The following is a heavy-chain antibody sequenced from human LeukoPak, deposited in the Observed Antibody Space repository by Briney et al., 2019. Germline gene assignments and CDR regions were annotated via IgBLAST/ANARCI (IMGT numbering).Heavy chain of an antibody. CDR3: GYFGSGSSYTPDS. CDR1: GFTFSSYS. V-gene: IGHV3-21*06. J-gene: IGHJ5*01. D-gene: IGHD3-10*01. Sequence: GGSLRLSCAASGFTFSSYSMNWVRQAPGKGLEWVSSITRSNYIYYADSVKGRFTIFRDNAKNSLYLQMNSLRAEDTAVYYCGYFGSGSSYTPDSWGQGTLVTVSS. CDR2: ITRSNYI.